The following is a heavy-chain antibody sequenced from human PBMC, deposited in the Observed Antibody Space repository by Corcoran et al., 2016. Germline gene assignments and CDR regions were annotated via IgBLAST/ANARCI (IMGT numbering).Heavy chain of an antibody. CDR2: ITGSGGST. Sequence: EVQLLESGGGLVQPGGSLRLSCAASGFTFSSYAMSWVRQAPGKGLEWVSGITGSGGSTYYADSVKGRFTISRDNSKDMLYLQMNSLRAEDTAVYYGANKAIAARPPMGWGQGTLVTVSS. CDR3: ANKAIAARPPMG. D-gene: IGHD6-6*01. J-gene: IGHJ4*02. CDR1: GFTFSSYA. V-gene: IGHV3-23*01.